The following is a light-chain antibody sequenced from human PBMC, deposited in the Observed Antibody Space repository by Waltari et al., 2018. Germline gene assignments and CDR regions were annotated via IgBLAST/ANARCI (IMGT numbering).Light chain of an antibody. CDR1: SSDVGSYNS. Sequence: QSALTQPASVSGSPGQSITISCTGTSSDVGSYNSVSWYQDHPGQGPKVIIYDVSDRPSGVSARSSGSKSGNTASLPISGLQAEDEADYYCSSQSSNNVVLFGGGTKVTVL. CDR3: SSQSSNNVVL. J-gene: IGLJ3*02. V-gene: IGLV2-14*03. CDR2: DVS.